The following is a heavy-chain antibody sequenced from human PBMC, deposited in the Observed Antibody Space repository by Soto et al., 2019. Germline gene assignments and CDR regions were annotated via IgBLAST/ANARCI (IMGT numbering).Heavy chain of an antibody. V-gene: IGHV3-64D*08. J-gene: IGHJ4*02. D-gene: IGHD2-21*02. CDR3: AVNCGGNCYSAGY. CDR1: GFTFSNYA. Sequence: GSLRLSCSASGFTFSNYAMHWVRQAPGKGLEYVSGISGNGDRTYCLDSVKGRLTISRDNSKHTLYFQMNSLRAEDTAVYYCAVNCGGNCYSAGYWGQGTLVTVSS. CDR2: ISGNGDRT.